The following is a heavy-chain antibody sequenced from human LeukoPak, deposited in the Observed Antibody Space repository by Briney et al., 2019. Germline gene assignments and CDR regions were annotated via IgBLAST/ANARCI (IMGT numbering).Heavy chain of an antibody. CDR2: LYHSDSI. CDR3: ARQHDSYHYSHVDV. J-gene: IGHJ6*03. D-gene: IGHD6-13*01. Sequence: PSETLSLTCAVSGYSISSGYYWIWIRQPPGKGLEWIGSLYHSDSIYYNPSLESRVTMSVDTSKNQFSLKLSFVTAADTAVYYCARQHDSYHYSHVDVWGKGTTVTVSS. V-gene: IGHV4-38-2*01. CDR1: GYSISSGYY.